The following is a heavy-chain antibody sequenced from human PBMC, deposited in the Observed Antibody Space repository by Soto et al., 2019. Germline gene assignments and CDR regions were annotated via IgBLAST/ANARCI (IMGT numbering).Heavy chain of an antibody. CDR2: INYSGST. J-gene: IGHJ2*01. V-gene: IGHV4-31*03. CDR3: ARDRTTVTPRSYWYFDL. D-gene: IGHD4-17*01. CDR1: GGSISSGGYY. Sequence: QVQLQESGPGLVKPSQTLSLTCTVSGGSISSGGYYWSWIRQHPGKGLEWIGYINYSGSTYYNPSLKSRVTISVYASKNQFSQKLSAVTAEDTAVYYCARDRTTVTPRSYWYFDLWGRGTLVTVSS.